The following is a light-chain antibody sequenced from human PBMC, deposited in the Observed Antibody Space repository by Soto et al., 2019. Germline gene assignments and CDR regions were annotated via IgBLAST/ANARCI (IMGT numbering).Light chain of an antibody. CDR2: GAS. Sequence: EIVLTQSPATLSLSPGERATLSCRASRSVGDYLAWYQQKPGQSPRLLIYGASSRATGISARFSGGGSGTEFTLTISSLQSEDFALYFCQQYEKWPPSITFGEGTMVDIK. CDR3: QQYEKWPPSIT. CDR1: RSVGDY. J-gene: IGKJ4*01. V-gene: IGKV3-15*01.